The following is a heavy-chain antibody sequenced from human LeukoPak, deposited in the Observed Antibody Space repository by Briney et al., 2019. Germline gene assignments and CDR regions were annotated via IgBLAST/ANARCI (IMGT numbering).Heavy chain of an antibody. V-gene: IGHV3-7*03. D-gene: IGHD2-2*01. CDR1: GLTFSSYW. CDR2: IKQDGSEK. CDR3: ARVEVVVVPAAPFDY. Sequence: GGSLRLSCAASGLTFSSYWMSCVRQTPGKGLEWVANIKQDGSEKYYVDSVKGRFTISRDNAKNSLYLQMNSLRAEDTAVYYCARVEVVVVPAAPFDYWGQGTLVTVSS. J-gene: IGHJ4*02.